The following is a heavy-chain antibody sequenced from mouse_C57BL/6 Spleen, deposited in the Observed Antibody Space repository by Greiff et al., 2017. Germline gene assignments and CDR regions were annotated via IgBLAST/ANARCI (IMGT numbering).Heavy chain of an antibody. Sequence: QFQLLQSGAELMKPGVSVKLSCKATGYPFTGYWIEWVKQRPGHGLEWFGEFFPGSDSINYNEKFKGKATFTSDTSSDTAYMPLSSLTAEDSSIYYCARGSWSNYVHGGQGTTLTVSS. CDR3: ARGSWSNYVH. V-gene: IGHV1-9*01. CDR2: FFPGSDSI. D-gene: IGHD2-5*01. CDR1: GYPFTGYW. J-gene: IGHJ2*01.